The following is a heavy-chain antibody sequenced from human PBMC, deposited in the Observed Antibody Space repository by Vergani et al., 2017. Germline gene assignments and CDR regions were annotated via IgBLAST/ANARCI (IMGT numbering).Heavy chain of an antibody. CDR1: GFSPSASAPG. V-gene: IGHV2-5*01. Sequence: QISLKESGPTLVKPTQTLTLTCTFSGFSPSASAPGVAWIRQPPGKALEWLAGVYYNHEKRYTPSLKGRLTIPKDTSKSQVVRTMTNMDRVDTATYSCAHIQCHGNCQNAGLDYWGQGTLVTVPS. CDR3: AHIQCHGNCQNAGLDY. D-gene: IGHD1-7*01. J-gene: IGHJ4*02. CDR2: VYYNHEK.